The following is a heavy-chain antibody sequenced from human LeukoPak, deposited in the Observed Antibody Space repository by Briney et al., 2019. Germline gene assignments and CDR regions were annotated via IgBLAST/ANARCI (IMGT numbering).Heavy chain of an antibody. V-gene: IGHV3-53*01. J-gene: IGHJ4*02. CDR1: GFTVSSNY. CDR2: IYSGGST. CDR3: AKVPFSVYYDSSGYYYYFDY. D-gene: IGHD3-22*01. Sequence: GGSLRLSCAASGFTVSSNYMSWVRQAPGKGLEWVSVIYSGGSTYYADSVKGRFTISRHNSKNTLYLQMDSLRAEDTAVYYCAKVPFSVYYDSSGYYYYFDYWGQGTLVTVSS.